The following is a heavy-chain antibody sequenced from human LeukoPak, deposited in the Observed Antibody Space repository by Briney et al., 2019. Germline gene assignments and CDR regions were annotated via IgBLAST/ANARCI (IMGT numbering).Heavy chain of an antibody. V-gene: IGHV4-39*01. CDR3: ARLDEEGYYVPSY. D-gene: IGHD3-10*02. Sequence: PSETLSLTCTVSGGSISSSSYYWGWIRQPPGTGLEWIGSIYYSGSTYYDPSLKSRVTISVDTSKNQFSLKLSSVTAADTAVYYCARLDEEGYYVPSYWGQGTLVTVSS. CDR2: IYYSGST. CDR1: GGSISSSSYY. J-gene: IGHJ4*02.